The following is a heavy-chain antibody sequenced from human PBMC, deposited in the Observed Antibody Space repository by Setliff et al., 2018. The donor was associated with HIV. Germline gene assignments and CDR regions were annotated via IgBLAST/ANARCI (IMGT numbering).Heavy chain of an antibody. J-gene: IGHJ4*02. Sequence: SETLSLTCTVSGYSISSGYYWGWIRQPPGKGLEWIGSIYHSGSTYYNPSLKSRVTISVDTSKNQFSLKLSPVTAADTAVYYCARDGRYSSSWYEIDYWGQGTLVTVSS. CDR1: GYSISSGYY. D-gene: IGHD6-13*01. CDR3: ARDGRYSSSWYEIDY. CDR2: IYHSGST. V-gene: IGHV4-38-2*02.